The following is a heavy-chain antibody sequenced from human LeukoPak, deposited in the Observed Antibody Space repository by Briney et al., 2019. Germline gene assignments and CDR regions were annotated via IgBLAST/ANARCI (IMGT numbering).Heavy chain of an antibody. CDR1: GYTFTSYG. CDR2: IIPSGGST. CDR3: VREFRGGTFDF. D-gene: IGHD5-24*01. J-gene: IGHJ4*02. V-gene: IGHV1-46*01. Sequence: ASVKVSCKASGYTFTSYGISWVRQAPGQGLEWMGIIIPSGGSTNYPPKFQGRITVTRDTSTSIVYMELSRLRSEDTAMYYCVREFRGGTFDFWGQGTLVTVSS.